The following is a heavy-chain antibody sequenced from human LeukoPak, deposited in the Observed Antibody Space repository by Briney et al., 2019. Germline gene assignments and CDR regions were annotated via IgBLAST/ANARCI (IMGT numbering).Heavy chain of an antibody. V-gene: IGHV1-18*04. CDR1: GYTFTGYY. J-gene: IGHJ4*02. D-gene: IGHD2-21*01. CDR3: ARGEIGYFDY. CDR2: ISAYNGNT. Sequence: ASVKVSCKASGYTFTGYYMHWVRQAPGQGLEWMGWISAYNGNTNYAQKLQGRVTMTTDTSTSTAYMELRSLRSDDTAVYYCARGEIGYFDYWGQGTLVTVSS.